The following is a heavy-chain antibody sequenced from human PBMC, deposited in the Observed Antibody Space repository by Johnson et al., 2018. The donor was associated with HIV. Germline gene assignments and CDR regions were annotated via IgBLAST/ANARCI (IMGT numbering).Heavy chain of an antibody. CDR3: ARVGSSSSYAFDI. Sequence: QVQLVESGGGVVQPGGSLRLSCAASGFTFSSYGMHWVRQAPGKGLEWVAFIRYDGSNKYYADSVKGRFTISRDNSKNTLYLQMNSLRAEDTAAYYCARVGSSSSYAFDIWGQGTMVTVSS. CDR2: IRYDGSNK. CDR1: GFTFSSYG. D-gene: IGHD6-6*01. V-gene: IGHV3-30*02. J-gene: IGHJ3*02.